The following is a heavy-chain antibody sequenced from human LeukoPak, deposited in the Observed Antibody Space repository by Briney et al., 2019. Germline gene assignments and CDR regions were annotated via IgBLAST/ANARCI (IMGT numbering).Heavy chain of an antibody. V-gene: IGHV5-51*01. D-gene: IGHD6-25*01. CDR1: GYNFANYW. CDR3: ATSAANWFDP. CDR2: IYPDNSDT. Sequence: GESLKISCKGSGYNFANYWTGWVRQMPGKGLEWMGIIYPDNSDTRYNPSLQGQVTISVDKSISTAFLQWSSLEASDTAMYYCATSAANWFDPWGQGTLVTVSS. J-gene: IGHJ5*02.